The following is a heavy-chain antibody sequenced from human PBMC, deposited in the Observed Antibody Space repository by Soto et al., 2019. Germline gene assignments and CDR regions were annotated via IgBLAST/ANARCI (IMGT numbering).Heavy chain of an antibody. J-gene: IGHJ3*02. CDR3: ARDRQSSGWLDAFDI. V-gene: IGHV3-23*01. CDR2: IRGSGAST. CDR1: GFTFSSYG. Sequence: GGSLRLSCAASGFTFSSYGMHWVRQAPGKGLEWVSTIRGSGASTYYADSVKGRFTISRHSSMNTVYLQMDSLRAEDTAVYYCARDRQSSGWLDAFDIWGQGTMVTVSS. D-gene: IGHD6-19*01.